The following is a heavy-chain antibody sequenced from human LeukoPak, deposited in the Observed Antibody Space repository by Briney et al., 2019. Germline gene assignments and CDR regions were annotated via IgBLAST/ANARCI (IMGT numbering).Heavy chain of an antibody. CDR3: ARRSFDHGDAFDI. Sequence: QPGTSLRLSCAASGFTFSSYGMHWVRQAPGKGLEYVSAISSNGGSTYYANSVKGRFTISRDNSKNTLYLQMGSLRAEDMAVYYCARRSFDHGDAFDIWGQGTMVTVSS. J-gene: IGHJ3*02. CDR2: ISSNGGST. CDR1: GFTFSSYG. V-gene: IGHV3-64*01. D-gene: IGHD3-9*01.